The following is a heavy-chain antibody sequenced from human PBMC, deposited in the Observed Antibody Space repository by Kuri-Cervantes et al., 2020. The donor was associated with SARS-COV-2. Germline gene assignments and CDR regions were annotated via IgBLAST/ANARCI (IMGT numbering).Heavy chain of an antibody. CDR3: ARGRLWPRLFGSGWYVLDY. CDR1: GYTFTSYD. J-gene: IGHJ4*02. Sequence: ASVKVSCKASGYTFTSYDINWVRQATGQGLEWMGWMNPNSDNTGYAQKFQGRVTMTRNTSVSAAYMELSSLRSEDTAVYYCARGRLWPRLFGSGWYVLDYWGQGTLVTVSS. D-gene: IGHD6-19*01. CDR2: MNPNSDNT. V-gene: IGHV1-8*02.